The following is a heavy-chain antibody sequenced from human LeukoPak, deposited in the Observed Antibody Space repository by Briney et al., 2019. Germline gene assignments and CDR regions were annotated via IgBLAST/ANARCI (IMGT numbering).Heavy chain of an antibody. V-gene: IGHV4-4*07. CDR1: GGSISSYY. J-gene: IGHJ4*02. CDR3: ARGQNYYYDSSGYSDY. CDR2: IYTSGST. D-gene: IGHD3-22*01. Sequence: SETLSLTCTVSGGSISSYYWSWIRQPTGKGLEWIGRIYTSGSTNYNPSLKSRVTMSVDTSKNQFSLKLSSVTAADTAVYYCARGQNYYYDSSGYSDYWGQGTLVTVSS.